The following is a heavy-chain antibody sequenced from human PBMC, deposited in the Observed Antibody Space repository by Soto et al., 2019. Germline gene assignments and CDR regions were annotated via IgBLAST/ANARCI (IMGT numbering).Heavy chain of an antibody. CDR1: GGYLSSYY. CDR3: ARGSYDFWSGYSSGVNYYYYGMDV. J-gene: IGHJ6*02. Sequence: SETMSLTCPVSGGYLSSYYWSWIRQPPGKGLEWIGYIYYSGSTNYNPSLKSRVTISVDTSKNQFSLKLSSVTAADTAVYYCARGSYDFWSGYSSGVNYYYYGMDVWGQGTTVTAP. V-gene: IGHV4-59*01. CDR2: IYYSGST. D-gene: IGHD3-3*01.